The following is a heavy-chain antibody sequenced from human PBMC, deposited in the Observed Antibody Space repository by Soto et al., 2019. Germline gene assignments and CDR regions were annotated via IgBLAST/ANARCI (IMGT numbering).Heavy chain of an antibody. CDR2: IYPGDSDT. J-gene: IGHJ4*02. CDR3: ARREVTYYYGSGSYYFDY. D-gene: IGHD3-10*01. V-gene: IGHV5-51*01. CDR1: GYSFTSYW. Sequence: SGESLKISCKGSGYSFTSYWIGWVRQMPGKGLEWMGIIYPGDSDTRYSPSFQGQVTISADKSISTAYLQWSSLKASDTAMYYCARREVTYYYGSGSYYFDYWGQGTLVTVSS.